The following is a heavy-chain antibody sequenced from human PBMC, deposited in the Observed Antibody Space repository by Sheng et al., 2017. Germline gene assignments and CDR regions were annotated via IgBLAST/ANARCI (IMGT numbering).Heavy chain of an antibody. CDR3: ARGRWRWEKRLWFGELSPPPYFDY. D-gene: IGHD3-10*01. J-gene: IGHJ4*02. V-gene: IGHV4-34*01. CDR2: INHSGST. Sequence: QVQLQQWGAGLLKPSETLSLTCAVYGGSFSGYYWSWIRQPPGKGLEWIGEINHSGSTNYNPSLKSRVTISVDTSKNQFSLKLSSVTAADTAVYYCARGRWRWEKRLWFGELSPPPYFDYWGQGTLVTV. CDR1: GGSFSGYY.